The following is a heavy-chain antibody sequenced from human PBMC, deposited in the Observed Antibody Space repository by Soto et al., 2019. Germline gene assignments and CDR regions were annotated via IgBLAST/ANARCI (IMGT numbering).Heavy chain of an antibody. Sequence: GVSLRLSCAASVFPFSTSVMSWVRPAPGKGLQWVSSISGSGDRTYYADSVKGRFTVSRDNSKNTLYLDMNTVTADDTALYYCTWSLVARDAFDEWGQGKMVTVS. CDR2: ISGSGDRT. D-gene: IGHD5-12*01. J-gene: IGHJ3*01. CDR3: TWSLVARDAFDE. CDR1: VFPFSTSV. V-gene: IGHV3-23*01.